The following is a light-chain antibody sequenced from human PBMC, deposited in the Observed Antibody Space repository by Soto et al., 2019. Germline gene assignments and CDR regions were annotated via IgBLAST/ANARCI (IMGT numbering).Light chain of an antibody. CDR3: KQYNNWPQT. CDR1: QSVSSN. Sequence: EIVMTQSPATLSVSPGERATLSCRASQSVSSNLAWYQQKPGQAPRLLIYGASTRATGIPARFSGSGSGTEFTLTIRSLQSEDFAIYYCKQYNNWPQTFGQGTKVEIK. J-gene: IGKJ1*01. V-gene: IGKV3-15*01. CDR2: GAS.